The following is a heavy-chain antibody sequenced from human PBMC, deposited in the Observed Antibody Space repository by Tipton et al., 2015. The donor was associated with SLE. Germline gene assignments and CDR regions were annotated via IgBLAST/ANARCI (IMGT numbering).Heavy chain of an antibody. CDR1: GGSISGSSFY. CDR3: ANQYSSSWYYYCCMVV. CDR2: IYYSGST. Sequence: TLSLTCTVSGGSISGSSFYWGWIRQPPGKGLEWIGSIYYSGSTYYNPSPKSRVTISVDTSKNQFSLKLSSVTAADTAVYYCANQYSSSWYYYCCMVVWGQGTTVTVSS. J-gene: IGHJ6*02. D-gene: IGHD6-13*01. V-gene: IGHV4-39*01.